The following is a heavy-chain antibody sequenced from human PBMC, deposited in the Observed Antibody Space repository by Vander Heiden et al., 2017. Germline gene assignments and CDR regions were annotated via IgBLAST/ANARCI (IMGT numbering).Heavy chain of an antibody. CDR2: ISYDGNNK. J-gene: IGHJ4*02. Sequence: QVQLVESGGGVVQPGRSLRLSCAASGFSFSTYGMHWVRPAPGKGLEWVAVISYDGNNKYYADSVKGRFTISRDNSDSTLYLQMNSLGVEDTAVYYCAKVFNGYVQSSHYFDQWGQGPLVTVSS. D-gene: IGHD2-8*01. CDR3: AKVFNGYVQSSHYFDQ. V-gene: IGHV3-30*18. CDR1: GFSFSTYG.